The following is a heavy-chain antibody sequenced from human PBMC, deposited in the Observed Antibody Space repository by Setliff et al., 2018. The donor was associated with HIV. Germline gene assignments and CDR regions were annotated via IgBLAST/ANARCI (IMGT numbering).Heavy chain of an antibody. CDR2: IRTNAKGCAT. V-gene: IGHV3-73*01. CDR3: ATLSGTLQY. J-gene: IGHJ1*01. CDR1: GFSFDDYS. Sequence: PGGSLRLSCAASGFSFDDYSMNWVRQAPGKGLEWVGRIRTNAKGCATEYAASVKGRFIISRDDSKSTAYLQMSSLQTEDTAVYYCATLSGTLQYWGQGTQVTVSS. D-gene: IGHD1-26*01.